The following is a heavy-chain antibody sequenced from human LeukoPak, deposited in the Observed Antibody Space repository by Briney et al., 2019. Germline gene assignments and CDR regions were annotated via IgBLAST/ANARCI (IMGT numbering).Heavy chain of an antibody. CDR2: ISTTGGST. Sequence: GGSLRLSCSASGFTFSNYAMHWVRQSPGKGLEYVSAISTTGGSTYYADSVKGRFTISRDNSKNTLYLQMSSLTAEDTAVYYCVKGWIQAVGNFCWGPGTLVTVSS. D-gene: IGHD5-18*01. CDR1: GFTFSNYA. CDR3: VKGWIQAVGNFC. J-gene: IGHJ4*02. V-gene: IGHV3-64D*06.